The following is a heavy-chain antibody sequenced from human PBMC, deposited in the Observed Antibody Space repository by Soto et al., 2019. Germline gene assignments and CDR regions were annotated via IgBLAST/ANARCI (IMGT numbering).Heavy chain of an antibody. V-gene: IGHV1-24*01. Sequence: ASVKVSCKASGYTFTRSGISWVRQAPGQGLEWMGGFDPEDGETIYAQKFQGRVTMTEDTSTDTAYMELSSLRSEDTAVYYCATGRVDTAMVNYYGMDVWGQGTTVTVS. CDR2: FDPEDGET. J-gene: IGHJ6*02. CDR1: GYTFTRSG. D-gene: IGHD5-18*01. CDR3: ATGRVDTAMVNYYGMDV.